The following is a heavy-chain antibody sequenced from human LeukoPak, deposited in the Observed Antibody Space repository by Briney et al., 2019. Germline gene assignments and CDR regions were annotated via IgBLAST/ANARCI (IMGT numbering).Heavy chain of an antibody. CDR1: GYTFTSYA. D-gene: IGHD6-19*01. J-gene: IGHJ4*02. CDR2: SNGGNGNT. V-gene: IGHV1-3*02. Sequence: GASVKVSCKTSGYTFTSYAMHWVRQAPGQRLEWIGWSNGGNGNTQYSQEFRGRLTITRDTSASTAYMELSRLRSDDAAVYYCAAKGSPFIAVAGSSIDYWGQGTLVTVSS. CDR3: AAKGSPFIAVAGSSIDY.